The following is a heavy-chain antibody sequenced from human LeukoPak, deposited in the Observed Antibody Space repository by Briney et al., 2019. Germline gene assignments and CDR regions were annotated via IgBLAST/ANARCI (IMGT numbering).Heavy chain of an antibody. V-gene: IGHV3-23*01. D-gene: IGHD1-26*01. CDR2: ISDSGGVT. CDR1: GLTFSSYV. J-gene: IGHJ4*02. CDR3: ARGNGGSYLFDY. Sequence: GGSLRLSCVASGLTFSSYVMTWVRQAPGKGLEWVSAISDSGGVTNYADSVKGRFTISRDNAKNSLYLQMNSLRAEDTAVYYCARGNGGSYLFDYWGQGTLVTVSS.